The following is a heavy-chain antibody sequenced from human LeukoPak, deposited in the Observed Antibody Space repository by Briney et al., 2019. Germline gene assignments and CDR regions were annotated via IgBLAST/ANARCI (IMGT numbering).Heavy chain of an antibody. J-gene: IGHJ3*02. CDR1: GGSFSGYY. D-gene: IGHD5-18*01. CDR3: VGYSYGYDAFDI. V-gene: IGHV4-34*01. Sequence: PSETLSLTCAGYGGSFSGYYWSWIRQPPGKGLEWIGEINHSGSTNYNPSLKSRVTISVDTSKNQFSLKLSSVTAADTAVYWAVGYSYGYDAFDIWGQGTMVTVSS. CDR2: INHSGST.